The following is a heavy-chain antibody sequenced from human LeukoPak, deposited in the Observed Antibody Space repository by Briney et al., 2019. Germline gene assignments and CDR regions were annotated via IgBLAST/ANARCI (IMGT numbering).Heavy chain of an antibody. CDR3: AKDRTALDRRQWLASGYHGLEV. D-gene: IGHD6-19*01. Sequence: GGSLRLSCAASGFTFDDCAMHWVRQAPGKGLEWVSLISGDGGRTYYADSLKGRFTISRDNSKNSLYLQMNSLRTEDTALYYCAKDRTALDRRQWLASGYHGLEVRGQGTTVTVSS. CDR1: GFTFDDCA. V-gene: IGHV3-43*02. J-gene: IGHJ6*02. CDR2: ISGDGGRT.